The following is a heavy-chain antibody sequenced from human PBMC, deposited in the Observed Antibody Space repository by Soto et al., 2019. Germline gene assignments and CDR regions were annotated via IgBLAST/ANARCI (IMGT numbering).Heavy chain of an antibody. CDR2: IYYSGNT. V-gene: IGHV4-61*08. CDR1: GGSVSSGDYY. D-gene: IGHD5-18*01. Sequence: PASPLSLTCTFSGGSVSSGDYYWSWILQPPGKGLEWIGYIYYSGNTNYNPSLKSRVIISVDTSKNLFSLKLTSVTAADTAVYYCARIPVDTSMIYWLDPWGQGTLVTVSS. CDR3: ARIPVDTSMIYWLDP. J-gene: IGHJ5*02.